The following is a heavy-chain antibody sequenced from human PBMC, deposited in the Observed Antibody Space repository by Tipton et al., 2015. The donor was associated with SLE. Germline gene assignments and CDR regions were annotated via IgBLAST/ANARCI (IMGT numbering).Heavy chain of an antibody. Sequence: TLSLTCAVYGGSFSGYYWSWIRQHPGKGLEWIGYIYYSGSTYYNPSLKSRVTISVDTSKNQFSLKLSSVTAADTAVYYCARAAHNNWGSLYYFDYWGQGTLVTVSS. V-gene: IGHV4-31*11. J-gene: IGHJ4*02. CDR1: GGSFSGYY. D-gene: IGHD7-27*01. CDR3: ARAAHNNWGSLYYFDY. CDR2: IYYSGST.